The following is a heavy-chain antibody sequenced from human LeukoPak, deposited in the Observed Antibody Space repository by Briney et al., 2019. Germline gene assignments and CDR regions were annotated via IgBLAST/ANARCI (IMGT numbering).Heavy chain of an antibody. CDR1: GGSFSGYY. D-gene: IGHD3-22*01. Sequence: PSETLSLTCAVYGGSFSGYYWSWIRQPPGKGLEWIGEINHSGSTNYNPSLKSRVTISVDTSKNQFSLKLSSVTAADTAVYYCASADSSGPYGMDVWGQGTTVTVSS. J-gene: IGHJ6*02. V-gene: IGHV4-34*01. CDR2: INHSGST. CDR3: ASADSSGPYGMDV.